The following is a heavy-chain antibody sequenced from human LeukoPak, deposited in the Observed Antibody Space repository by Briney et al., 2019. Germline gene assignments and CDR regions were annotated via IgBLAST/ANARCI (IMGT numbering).Heavy chain of an antibody. CDR1: GYTFTSYD. V-gene: IGHV1-8*01. CDR3: ARGLRDSSGREYFQH. CDR2: MNPNSGNT. D-gene: IGHD3-22*01. J-gene: IGHJ1*01. Sequence: ASVKVSCKASGYTFTSYDISWVRQAAGQGLEWMGWMNPNSGNTGYAQKFKGRVTMTGNTSINTAYMELSSLRSEDTAVYCCARGLRDSSGREYFQHWGQGTLVTVSS.